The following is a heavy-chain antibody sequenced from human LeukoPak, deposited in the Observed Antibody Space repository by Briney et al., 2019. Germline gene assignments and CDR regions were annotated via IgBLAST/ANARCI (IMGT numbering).Heavy chain of an antibody. CDR1: GFNSEDHA. CDR2: ISWNSDSV. V-gene: IGHV3-9*02. Sequence: GRSLRLSCVVSGFNSEDHAMHWVRQAPGKGLEWVSGISWNSDSVGYADSVKGRFTISRDNAKNSLYLQMNTLRAEDTALYYCAKDTVGGDYYDSSGEWDYWGQGTLVTVSS. D-gene: IGHD3-22*01. CDR3: AKDTVGGDYYDSSGEWDY. J-gene: IGHJ4*02.